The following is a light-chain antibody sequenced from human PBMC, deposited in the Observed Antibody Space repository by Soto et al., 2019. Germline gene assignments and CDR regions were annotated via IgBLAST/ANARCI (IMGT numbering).Light chain of an antibody. CDR3: QQANSFPLT. Sequence: IQMTQSPSSVSASVGDIVTITCRASQGISSWLAWYQKKPGKAPKLLIYAASILKSGVPSRFSGSGSGTDFTLTISSVQPEDFATYYCQQANSFPLTFGGGNKVEIK. CDR2: AAS. CDR1: QGISSW. J-gene: IGKJ4*01. V-gene: IGKV1-12*01.